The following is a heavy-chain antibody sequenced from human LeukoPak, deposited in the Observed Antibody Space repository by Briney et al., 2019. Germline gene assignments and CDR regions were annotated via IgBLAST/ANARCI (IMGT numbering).Heavy chain of an antibody. V-gene: IGHV4-4*09. CDR2: IYTSGST. Sequence: PSETLSLTCTVSGGSISSYYWSWIRQPPGKGLEWIGYIYTSGSTNYNPSLKSRVTMSVDTSKNQISLQLTSVTAADTSVYYCARGSLYYSDSNTYHYYFDSWGQGTLVTVSS. CDR3: ARGSLYYSDSNTYHYYFDS. D-gene: IGHD2/OR15-2a*01. J-gene: IGHJ4*02. CDR1: GGSISSYY.